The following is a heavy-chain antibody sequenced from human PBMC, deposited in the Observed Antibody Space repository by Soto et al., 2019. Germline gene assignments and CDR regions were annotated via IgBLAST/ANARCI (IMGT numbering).Heavy chain of an antibody. D-gene: IGHD2-21*01. CDR3: ARHITNNVGYYYGMDV. Sequence: PSETLSLTCTVSGGSVSSSSYYWGWIRQPPGKGLEWIGSIYYSGYTYYNPSLKSRVTISVDTSKNQFSLKLSSVTAADTAVYYCARHITNNVGYYYGMDVWGQGTTVTVSS. CDR2: IYYSGYT. CDR1: GGSVSSSSYY. J-gene: IGHJ6*02. V-gene: IGHV4-39*01.